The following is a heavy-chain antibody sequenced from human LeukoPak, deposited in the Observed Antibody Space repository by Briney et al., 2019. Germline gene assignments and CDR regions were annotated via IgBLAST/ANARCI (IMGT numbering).Heavy chain of an antibody. Sequence: SETLSLTCTVSGGSISSGGYYWSWIRQPPGKGLEWIGYIYHSGSTYYNPSLKSRVTISVDRSKNQFSLKLSSVTAADTAVYYCARERGDSNYFIGAGGSDYWGQGTLVTVSS. V-gene: IGHV4-30-2*01. D-gene: IGHD4-11*01. J-gene: IGHJ4*02. CDR2: IYHSGST. CDR1: GGSISSGGYY. CDR3: ARERGDSNYFIGAGGSDY.